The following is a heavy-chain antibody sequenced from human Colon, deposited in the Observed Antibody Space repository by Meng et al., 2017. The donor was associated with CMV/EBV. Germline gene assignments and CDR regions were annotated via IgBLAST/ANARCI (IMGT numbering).Heavy chain of an antibody. Sequence: CQASSYTSNSYGICWVRQVPGQGLEWMGWISAYNGNTNYAQKLQGRVTMTTDTSTSTAYMELRSPRSDDTAVYYCARGNADTAMVSDYWGQGTLVTVSS. V-gene: IGHV1-18*01. D-gene: IGHD5-18*01. J-gene: IGHJ4*02. CDR2: ISAYNGNT. CDR1: SYTSNSYG. CDR3: ARGNADTAMVSDY.